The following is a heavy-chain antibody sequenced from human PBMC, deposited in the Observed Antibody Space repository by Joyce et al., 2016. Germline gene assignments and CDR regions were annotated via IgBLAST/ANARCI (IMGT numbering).Heavy chain of an antibody. V-gene: IGHV4-59*08. D-gene: IGHD6-19*01. CDR2: VHYSGST. J-gene: IGHJ5*02. CDR3: ARHASGWYKVSWFDP. Sequence: QVQLQESGPGLVKPSETLSLTRTVSGGSISSYHWSWIRQSPGKGLEWIGYVHYSGSTSYNPALKSRVTISVDTSKRQFSLRLSSVTAADTAVYYCARHASGWYKVSWFDPWGQGTLVTVSS. CDR1: GGSISSYH.